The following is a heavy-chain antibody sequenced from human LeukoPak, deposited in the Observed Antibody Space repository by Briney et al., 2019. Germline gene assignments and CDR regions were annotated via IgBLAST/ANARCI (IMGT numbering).Heavy chain of an antibody. D-gene: IGHD3-10*01. CDR3: ARDWDGSWTSLDY. CDR2: INLDGSQK. CDR1: GFTFSSCW. V-gene: IGHV3-7*04. Sequence: PGGSLRLSCAASGFTFSSCWMSWARRTPGKGLEWLTIINLDGSQKYYVDYIKGRFTISRENAKTSLYLQMTSVRAEDTAVYYCARDWDGSWTSLDYWGQGTLVTVSS. J-gene: IGHJ4*02.